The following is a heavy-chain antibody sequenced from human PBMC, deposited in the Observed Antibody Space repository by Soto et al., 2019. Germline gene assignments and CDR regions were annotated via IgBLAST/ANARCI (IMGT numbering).Heavy chain of an antibody. Sequence: GGSLRLSCAASGFTFSSYGMHWVRQAPGKGLEWVAVISYDGSNTYYTDSVKGRFTISRDNFQNTLYLQMDSLRTDDTAVYYCAKGDLDTSMAMAFDYWGQGTLVTVSS. V-gene: IGHV3-30*18. J-gene: IGHJ4*02. CDR3: AKGDLDTSMAMAFDY. D-gene: IGHD5-18*01. CDR1: GFTFSSYG. CDR2: ISYDGSNT.